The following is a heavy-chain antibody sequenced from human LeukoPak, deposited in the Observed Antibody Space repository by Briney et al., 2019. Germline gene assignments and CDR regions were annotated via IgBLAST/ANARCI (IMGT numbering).Heavy chain of an antibody. CDR1: GFTFRTYS. V-gene: IGHV3-7*05. Sequence: AGGSLRLSCAASGFTFRTYSMSWVRQAPGKGLEWVATIKQDGSEKYYVDSVKGRFTISRDNAENSAYLQMNSLRAEDTAVYYCARGYTSSWYAWFDPWGQGTLVTVSS. CDR2: IKQDGSEK. CDR3: ARGYTSSWYAWFDP. D-gene: IGHD6-13*01. J-gene: IGHJ5*02.